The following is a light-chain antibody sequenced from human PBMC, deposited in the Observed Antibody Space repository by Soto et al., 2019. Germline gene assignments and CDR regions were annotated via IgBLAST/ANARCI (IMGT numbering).Light chain of an antibody. J-gene: IGKJ1*01. Sequence: DIQMTQSPFTLSASVGDRVTITCRASQSISSWLAWYQQKPGKAPKLLIYKASTLESGVPSNFSGSGSGTDFTLTISCLQSEDFATYYCQQYYSYPRTFGQGAKVDI. CDR2: KAS. CDR1: QSISSW. CDR3: QQYYSYPRT. V-gene: IGKV1-5*03.